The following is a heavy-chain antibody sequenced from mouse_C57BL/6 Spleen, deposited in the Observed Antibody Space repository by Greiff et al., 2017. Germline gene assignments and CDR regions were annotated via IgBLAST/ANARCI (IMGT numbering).Heavy chain of an antibody. V-gene: IGHV1-52*01. CDR1: GYTFTSYW. Sequence: QVQLQQPGAELVRPGSSVKLSCKASGYTFTSYWMHWVKQRPIQGLEWIGNIDPSDSETHYNQKFKDKATLTVDKSSSTAYMQLSSLTSEDSAVYYCARRGLGNAMDYWGQGTSVTVSS. CDR2: IDPSDSET. D-gene: IGHD4-1*01. CDR3: ARRGLGNAMDY. J-gene: IGHJ4*01.